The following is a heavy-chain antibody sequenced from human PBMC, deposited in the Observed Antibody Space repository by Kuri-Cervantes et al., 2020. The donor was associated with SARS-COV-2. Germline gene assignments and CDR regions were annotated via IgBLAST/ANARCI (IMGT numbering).Heavy chain of an antibody. J-gene: IGHJ3*02. V-gene: IGHV3-23*01. CDR3: ARHQPKYGSRSYTNDAFDI. Sequence: LSLTCAVSGFTFSNYAMTWVRQAPGKGLEWVSSMSGGGASTFYADSVKGRFTISRDNTRNTLYLQMNSLRAEDSALYYCARHQPKYGSRSYTNDAFDIWGQGTMVTVSS. CDR2: MSGGGAST. D-gene: IGHD3-10*01. CDR1: GFTFSNYA.